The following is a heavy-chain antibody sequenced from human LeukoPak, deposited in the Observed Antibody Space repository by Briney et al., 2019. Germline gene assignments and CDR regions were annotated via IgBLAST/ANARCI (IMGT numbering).Heavy chain of an antibody. J-gene: IGHJ4*02. CDR3: ARDVWFGAGRTFDY. V-gene: IGHV4-61*02. Sequence: PSQTLSLTCTVSGGSISSGSYYWSRIRQPTGKGLKWIGRIYTSGSTNSNPSLKSRVTISVDTSKNQFSLRLSSVTAADTAVYYCARDVWFGAGRTFDYWGQGTLVTVSS. CDR1: GGSISSGSYY. D-gene: IGHD3-10*01. CDR2: IYTSGST.